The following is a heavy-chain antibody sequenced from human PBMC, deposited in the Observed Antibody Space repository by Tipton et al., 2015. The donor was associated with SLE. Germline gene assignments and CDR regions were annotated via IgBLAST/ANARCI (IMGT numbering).Heavy chain of an antibody. V-gene: IGHV4-30-2*01. CDR2: IFHSGTT. Sequence: LRLSCTDSGDSISSSSYYWGWIRQPPGKGLEWIGYIFHSGTTYYKPSLKTRLSMSVDKSKNQFSLNLSSVTAADTAVYYCASDCGHDCSPMEYFPHWGQGTLVTVSS. CDR3: ASDCGHDCSPMEYFPH. D-gene: IGHD2-21*01. CDR1: GDSISSSSYY. J-gene: IGHJ1*01.